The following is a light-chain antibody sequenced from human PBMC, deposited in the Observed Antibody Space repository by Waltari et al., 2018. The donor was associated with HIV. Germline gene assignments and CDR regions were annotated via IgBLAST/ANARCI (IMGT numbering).Light chain of an antibody. Sequence: QSVLTQPPSASGTPGQNVTISCSGSSSNIGSNIVNWYQQLPGAPPKLLIYTNDQRPSGVPDRFSGSKSGTSASLAISGLQSADEADYYCAAWDDSLNGMFGGGTKLTVL. CDR3: AAWDDSLNGM. CDR1: SSNIGSNI. CDR2: TND. J-gene: IGLJ3*02. V-gene: IGLV1-44*01.